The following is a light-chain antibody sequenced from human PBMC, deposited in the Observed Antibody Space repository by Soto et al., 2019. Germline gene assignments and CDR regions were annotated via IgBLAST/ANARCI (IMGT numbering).Light chain of an antibody. CDR3: FSFAGRNTLI. CDR2: EGY. J-gene: IGLJ2*01. V-gene: IGLV2-23*01. Sequence: QSALTQPASVSGSPGQSITFSCTGTSSDVGTYSLVSWYQHHPGEAPKLLIYEGYKRPSGVSHRFSGSRSGNTVSLTISGLQTEDEADYYCFSFAGRNTLIFGGGTKVTVL. CDR1: SSDVGTYSL.